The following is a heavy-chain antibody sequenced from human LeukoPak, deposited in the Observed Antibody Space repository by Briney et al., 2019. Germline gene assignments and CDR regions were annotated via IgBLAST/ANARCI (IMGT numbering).Heavy chain of an antibody. V-gene: IGHV3-23*01. Sequence: GGTLRLPRASSGFTFKSNASNRAPQAPGKGLEGPPPLSGSGGTIYYEDSLKGRFTISRDNSKNTLYLQMNSLRAEDTAVYYCAKSISPVVVTAADGMDVWGQGTTVTVSS. D-gene: IGHD2-21*02. CDR1: GFTFKSNA. CDR3: AKSISPVVVTAADGMDV. CDR2: LSGSGGTI. J-gene: IGHJ6*02.